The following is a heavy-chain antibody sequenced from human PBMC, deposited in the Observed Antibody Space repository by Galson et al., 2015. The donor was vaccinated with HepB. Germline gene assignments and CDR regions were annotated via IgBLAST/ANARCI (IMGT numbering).Heavy chain of an antibody. CDR3: ARRISLVRGIITKPDYYYGMDV. CDR1: GFTFSSCW. V-gene: IGHV3-7*03. D-gene: IGHD3-10*01. Sequence: SLRLSCAASGFTFSSCWMNWVRQAPGKGLEWVAHINQDGSSKYYVDSVKGRFHISRDNAKDSVYLQLDSLRAEDTAVYYCARRISLVRGIITKPDYYYGMDVWGQGTTVTVAS. J-gene: IGHJ6*02. CDR2: INQDGSSK.